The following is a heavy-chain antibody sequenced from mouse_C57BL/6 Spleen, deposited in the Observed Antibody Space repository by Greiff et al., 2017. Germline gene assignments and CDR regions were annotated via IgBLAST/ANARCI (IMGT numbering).Heavy chain of an antibody. V-gene: IGHV3-6*01. Sequence: EVPLQQSGPGLVKPSQSLSLTCSVTGYSIPRGYYWNWIRQFPGNKLEWMGYISYDGSNNYNPSLKNRNTITRDTSKNQFFLKLNSVTTEDTATYYCAKLYYGSSYYFDYWGQGTTLTVSS. D-gene: IGHD1-1*01. CDR3: AKLYYGSSYYFDY. CDR2: ISYDGSN. CDR1: GYSIPRGYY. J-gene: IGHJ2*01.